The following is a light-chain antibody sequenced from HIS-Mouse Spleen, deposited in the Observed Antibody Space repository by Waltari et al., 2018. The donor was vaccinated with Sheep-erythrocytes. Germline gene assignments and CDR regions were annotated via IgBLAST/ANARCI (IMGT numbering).Light chain of an antibody. CDR3: QQYYSTPLT. Sequence: DIVMTQSPDSLAVSLGERATINCKSSQSVLYSSNNKNYLAWYQQKPGTPPKLLIYWASTRESGVPARFSGSGSGTDFTLTISSLQAEDVAVYYCQQYYSTPLTFGGGTKVEIK. CDR2: WAS. V-gene: IGKV4-1*01. J-gene: IGKJ4*01. CDR1: QSVLYSSNNKNY.